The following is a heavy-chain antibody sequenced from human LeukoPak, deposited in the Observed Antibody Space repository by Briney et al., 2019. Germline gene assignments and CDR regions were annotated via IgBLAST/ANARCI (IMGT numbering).Heavy chain of an antibody. CDR2: ISGSGGST. D-gene: IGHD3-9*01. J-gene: IGHJ4*02. Sequence: GGSLRLSCAASGFTFSDYYMSWIRQAPGKGLEWVSAISGSGGSTYYADSVKGRFTISRDNSKNTLYLQMNSLRAEDTAVYYCAKSGMDILTGYPYYFDYWGQGTLVTVSS. V-gene: IGHV3-23*01. CDR1: GFTFSDYY. CDR3: AKSGMDILTGYPYYFDY.